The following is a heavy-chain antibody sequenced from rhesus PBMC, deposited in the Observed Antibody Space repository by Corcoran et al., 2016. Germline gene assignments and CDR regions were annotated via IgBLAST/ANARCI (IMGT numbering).Heavy chain of an antibody. J-gene: IGHJ4*01. V-gene: IGHV4-122*02. CDR2: IPSILTT. CDR1: GGSISSGYYY. D-gene: IGHD4-35*01. CDR3: ARTVYGNCCFDY. Sequence: QVQLQESGPGLVKPSETLSLTCAVSGGSISSGYYYWSWIRQSPGKGLEWIGYIPSILTTISTPPLNRRVTISRDTSTNPFSLKLSSVPAADTAFYYCARTVYGNCCFDYWGQGALVTVSS.